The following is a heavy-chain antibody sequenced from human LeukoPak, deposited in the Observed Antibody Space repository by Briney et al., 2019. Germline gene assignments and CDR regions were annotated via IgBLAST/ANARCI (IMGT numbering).Heavy chain of an antibody. CDR1: GFTFSSYG. V-gene: IGHV3-23*01. D-gene: IGHD6-19*01. CDR2: ISGSGGSA. J-gene: IGHJ4*02. CDR3: AKVPGYSSGWYFDY. Sequence: GGSLRLSCAASGFTFSSYGMSWVRQAPGKGLEWVSAISGSGGSAYYADSVKGRFTISRDNSKNTLYLQMNSLRAEDTAVYYCAKVPGYSSGWYFDYWDQGTLVTVSS.